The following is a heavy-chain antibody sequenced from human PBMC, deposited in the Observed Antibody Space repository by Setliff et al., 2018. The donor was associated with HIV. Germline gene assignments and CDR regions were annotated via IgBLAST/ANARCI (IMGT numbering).Heavy chain of an antibody. D-gene: IGHD1-1*01. CDR3: ARGSANPNYQLTDY. J-gene: IGHJ4*02. Sequence: GGSLRLSCEGSGFTFSNYWTGWFRQAPGKGLEWVAIIKQDGSEKHYVDSVKGRFTISRDNAKTSQYLQMNNLRAEDTAVYYCARGSANPNYQLTDYWGQGTLVTVSS. CDR1: GFTFSNYW. V-gene: IGHV3-7*01. CDR2: IKQDGSEK.